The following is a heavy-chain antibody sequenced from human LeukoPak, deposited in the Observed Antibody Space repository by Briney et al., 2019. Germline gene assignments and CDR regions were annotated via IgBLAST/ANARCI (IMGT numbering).Heavy chain of an antibody. J-gene: IGHJ4*02. CDR1: GFTFINYG. V-gene: IGHV3-33*08. CDR2: IWYDGSNK. CDR3: ARDGTSAYYYFDY. D-gene: IGHD3-22*01. Sequence: PGRSLRLSCAASGFTFINYGMHWVRQAPGRGLEWVALIWYDGSNKYYADSVKGRFTISRDNSKNTLYLQMNSLRAEDTAVYYCARDGTSAYYYFDYWGQGTLVTVSS.